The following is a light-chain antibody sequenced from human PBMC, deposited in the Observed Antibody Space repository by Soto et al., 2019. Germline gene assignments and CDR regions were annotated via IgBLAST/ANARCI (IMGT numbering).Light chain of an antibody. CDR3: CAYAGASWV. CDR2: EVN. Sequence: QSALTQPHSASGSPGQSVTISCTGTTSDVGGYNYVSWYQQHPGKAPKVMLYEVNKRPSGVPDRFSGSKSGNTASLTVPGLQAEAEGDYYCCAYAGASWVFGGGTKLTVL. V-gene: IGLV2-8*01. J-gene: IGLJ3*02. CDR1: TSDVGGYNY.